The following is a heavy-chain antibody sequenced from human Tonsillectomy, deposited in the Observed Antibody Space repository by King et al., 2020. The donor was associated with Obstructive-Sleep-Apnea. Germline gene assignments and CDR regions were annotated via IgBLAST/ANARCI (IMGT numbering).Heavy chain of an antibody. D-gene: IGHD3-10*01. J-gene: IGHJ5*02. CDR2: IYYSGST. Sequence: QVPLQESGPGLVKPSETLSLTCTVSGGSISSSSYYWGWIRQPPGKGLEWIGSIYYSGSTYYNPSLKSRVTISVDTSKNQFSLKLSSVTAADTAVYYCAGRFGELLSIYLYNWFDPWGQGTLVTLSS. CDR1: GGSISSSSYY. CDR3: AGRFGELLSIYLYNWFDP. V-gene: IGHV4-39*01.